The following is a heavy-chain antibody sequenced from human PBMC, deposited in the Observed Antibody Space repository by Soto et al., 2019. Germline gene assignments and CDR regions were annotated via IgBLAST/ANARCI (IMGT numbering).Heavy chain of an antibody. CDR1: GGSISSDY. J-gene: IGHJ5*02. D-gene: IGHD3-10*01. CDR2: VYHSWST. Sequence: SETLSLTCTVSGGSISSDYWNWIRQPPGKGLEWIGYVYHSWSTKYNPSLKSRVTISVDTSKNQLSLKLSSVTAAGTAVYYCARFGTSPNGNWFDPWGQGTLVTVSS. V-gene: IGHV4-59*01. CDR3: ARFGTSPNGNWFDP.